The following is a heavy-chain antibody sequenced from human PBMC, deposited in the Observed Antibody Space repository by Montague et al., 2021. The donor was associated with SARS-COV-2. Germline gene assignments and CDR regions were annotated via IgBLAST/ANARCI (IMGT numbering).Heavy chain of an antibody. CDR1: GFTFDDYA. CDR2: ISWNSGSI. Sequence: SLRLSCAASGFTFDDYAMHWVRQAPGKGLEWVSGISWNSGSIGYVDSVKGRFTISRDNAKNSLYLQMNSLRAEDTALYYCAKDRYSGYDFHYYGMDVWGQGTTVTVSS. CDR3: AKDRYSGYDFHYYGMDV. J-gene: IGHJ6*02. V-gene: IGHV3-9*01. D-gene: IGHD5-12*01.